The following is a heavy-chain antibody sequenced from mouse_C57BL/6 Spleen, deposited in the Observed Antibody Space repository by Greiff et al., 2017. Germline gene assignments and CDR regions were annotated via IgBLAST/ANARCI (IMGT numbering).Heavy chain of an antibody. D-gene: IGHD1-1*01. CDR2: LSYDGSN. J-gene: IGHJ2*01. CDR3: ARADTTVVADY. V-gene: IGHV3-6*01. Sequence: EVKLLESGPGLVKPSQSLSLTCSVTGYSITSGYYWNWIRQFPGNKLEWMGYLSYDGSNNSNPSLKNRISITRDTSKNQFFLKLNSVTTEDTATYYCARADTTVVADYWGQGTTLTVSS. CDR1: GYSITSGYY.